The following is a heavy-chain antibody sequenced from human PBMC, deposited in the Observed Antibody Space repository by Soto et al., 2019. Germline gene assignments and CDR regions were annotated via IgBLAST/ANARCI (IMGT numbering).Heavy chain of an antibody. CDR3: ARDPGTIAAPPNPFGMDV. CDR2: ISSSSSYI. Sequence: EVQLVESGGGLVKPGGSLRLSCAASGFTFSSYSMNWVRQAPGKGLEWVSSISSSSSYIYYADSVKGRFTISRDNAKNSLYLQMNSLRAEDTAVYYCARDPGTIAAPPNPFGMDVWGQGTTVTVSS. D-gene: IGHD6-13*01. J-gene: IGHJ6*02. V-gene: IGHV3-21*01. CDR1: GFTFSSYS.